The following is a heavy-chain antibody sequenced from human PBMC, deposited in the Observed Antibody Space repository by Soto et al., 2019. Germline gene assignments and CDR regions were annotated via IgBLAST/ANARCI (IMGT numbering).Heavy chain of an antibody. V-gene: IGHV3-21*01. CDR3: ARDVEGRVYSSSWYPPHHYYYGMDV. Sequence: GGSLRLSCAASGFTFSSYSMNWVRQAPGKGLEWVSSIISSSSYIYYADSVKGRFTISRDNAKNSLYLQMNSLRAEDTAVYYCARDVEGRVYSSSWYPPHHYYYGMDVWGQGTTVTVSS. D-gene: IGHD6-13*01. J-gene: IGHJ6*02. CDR2: IISSSSYI. CDR1: GFTFSSYS.